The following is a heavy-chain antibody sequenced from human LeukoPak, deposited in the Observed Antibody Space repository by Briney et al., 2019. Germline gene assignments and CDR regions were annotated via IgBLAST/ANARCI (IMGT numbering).Heavy chain of an antibody. J-gene: IGHJ5*02. V-gene: IGHV4-59*01. D-gene: IGHD5-24*01. CDR3: ARDSDGYKIEFDP. Sequence: PSETLSHTCTVSGGSISSYYWSWIRQPPGKGLEWIGYIYYSGSTNYNPSLKSRVTISVDTSKNQFSLKLSSVTAADTAVYYCARDSDGYKIEFDPWGQGTLVTVSS. CDR2: IYYSGST. CDR1: GGSISSYY.